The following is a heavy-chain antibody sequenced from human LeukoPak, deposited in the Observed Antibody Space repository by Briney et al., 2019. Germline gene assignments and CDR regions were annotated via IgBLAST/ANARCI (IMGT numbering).Heavy chain of an antibody. D-gene: IGHD2-21*02. V-gene: IGHV3-23*01. CDR1: GFTFSSYS. CDR3: AKDFVVVPGNVNYFDY. CDR2: ISGSGDNT. J-gene: IGHJ4*02. Sequence: GGSLRLSCAASGFTFSSYSMNWVRQAPGKGLEWASAISGSGDNTYYADSVKGRFTVSRDNSKNTLYVQMKSLRAEDTAVYYCAKDFVVVPGNVNYFDYWDQGTLVTVSS.